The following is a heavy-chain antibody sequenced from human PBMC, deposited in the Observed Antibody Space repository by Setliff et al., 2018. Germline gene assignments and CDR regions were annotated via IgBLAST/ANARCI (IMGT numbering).Heavy chain of an antibody. Sequence: ASVKVSCKASGYTFTSYAFHWVRQAPGQRLEWMGWINAGNGNTEYSQKFQDRASITRDTSASTAYMELSSLRSEDTAVYYCAREDRAASSYYYYYYGMDVWGQGTTVTVSS. CDR1: GYTFTSYA. CDR3: AREDRAASSYYYYYYGMDV. J-gene: IGHJ6*02. CDR2: INAGNGNT. D-gene: IGHD6-13*01. V-gene: IGHV1-3*01.